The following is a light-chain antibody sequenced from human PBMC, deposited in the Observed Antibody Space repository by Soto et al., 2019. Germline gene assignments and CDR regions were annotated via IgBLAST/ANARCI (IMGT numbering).Light chain of an antibody. CDR3: QQSSNSPMYT. Sequence: DIQMTQSPSSLSASVGDRVTITCRASQSIAYYLSWFQQKPGKAPKLLIYAASSLQSGVPSRFSGSGSGTAFTLTISSLQPEDFATYYCQQSSNSPMYTFGQGTKLYVK. CDR1: QSIAYY. J-gene: IGKJ2*01. V-gene: IGKV1-39*01. CDR2: AAS.